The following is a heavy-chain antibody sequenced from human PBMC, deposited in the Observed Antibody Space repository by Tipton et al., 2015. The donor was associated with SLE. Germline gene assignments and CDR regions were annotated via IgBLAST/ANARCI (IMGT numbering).Heavy chain of an antibody. CDR2: IFYSGNT. D-gene: IGHD1-26*01. V-gene: IGHV4-39*07. CDR1: GDSISSSPYF. J-gene: IGHJ4*02. CDR3: AREGGSYTAFDY. Sequence: LRLSCTVSGDSISSSPYFWGWIRQPPGKGLEWIGNIFYSGNTYYNPSLKSRVTMSVDTSKNQFSLKLSSVTAADTAVYYCAREGGSYTAFDYWGQGTLVTVSS.